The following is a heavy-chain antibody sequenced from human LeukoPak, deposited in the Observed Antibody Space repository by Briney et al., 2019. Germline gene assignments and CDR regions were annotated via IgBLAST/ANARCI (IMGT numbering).Heavy chain of an antibody. CDR2: INSDGSST. CDR1: GFTFSSYW. CDR3: ARGGYSGYVPFDY. J-gene: IGHJ4*02. V-gene: IGHV3-74*01. D-gene: IGHD5-12*01. Sequence: GGSLRLSCAASGFTFSSYWMHWVRQAPGKGLVWVSRINSDGSSTSYADFVKGRFTISRDNAKNTLYLQMNSLRAEDTAVYYCARGGYSGYVPFDYWGQGTLVTVSS.